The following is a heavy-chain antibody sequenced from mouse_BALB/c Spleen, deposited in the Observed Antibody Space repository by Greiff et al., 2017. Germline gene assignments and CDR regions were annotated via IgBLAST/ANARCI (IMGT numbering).Heavy chain of an antibody. CDR2: ISSGGST. D-gene: IGHD2-4*01. Sequence: EVQLVESGGGLVKPGGSLKLSCAASGFTFSSYAMSWVRQTPEKRLEWVASISSGGSTYYPDSVKGRFTISRDNARNILYLQMSSLRSEDTAMYYCAREGFYDYDNYYAMDYWGQGTSVTVSS. J-gene: IGHJ4*01. CDR3: AREGFYDYDNYYAMDY. V-gene: IGHV5-6-5*01. CDR1: GFTFSSYA.